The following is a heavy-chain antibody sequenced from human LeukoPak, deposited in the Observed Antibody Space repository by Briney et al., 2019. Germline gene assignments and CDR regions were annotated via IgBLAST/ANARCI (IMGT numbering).Heavy chain of an antibody. CDR2: ISSSSSYI. Sequence: PGGSLRLSCAASGFTFSSYSMNWVRQAPGKGLEWVSSISSSSSYIYYADSVKGRFTIPRDNAKNSLYLQMNSLRAEDTAVYYCARDALRFLEWLPHYYYYGMDVWGQGTTVTVSS. D-gene: IGHD3-3*01. J-gene: IGHJ6*02. CDR1: GFTFSSYS. CDR3: ARDALRFLEWLPHYYYYGMDV. V-gene: IGHV3-21*01.